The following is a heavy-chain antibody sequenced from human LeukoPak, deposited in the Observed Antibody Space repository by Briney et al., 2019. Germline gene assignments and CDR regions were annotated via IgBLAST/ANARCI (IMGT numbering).Heavy chain of an antibody. D-gene: IGHD3-22*01. CDR3: AKTPSDSGGYFDY. CDR2: ISGSGGST. CDR1: EFTFSNYW. J-gene: IGHJ4*02. Sequence: GGSLRLSCAGSEFTFSNYWMNWVRQAPGKGLEWVSGISGSGGSTNYADSVKGRFTISRDNSKNTVYLQMNSLRAEDTAVYYCAKTPSDSGGYFDYWGQGTLVTVSS. V-gene: IGHV3-23*01.